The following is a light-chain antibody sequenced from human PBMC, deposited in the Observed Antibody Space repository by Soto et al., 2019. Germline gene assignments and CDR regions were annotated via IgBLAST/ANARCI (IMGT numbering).Light chain of an antibody. CDR3: QQYNNWPIT. Sequence: EIVMTQSPATVSVAPGERSTLSCMASQSVGSNLAWYQQKTGRAPRLLIYGAATRATGIPARFSGSGSVTEFTLTISSLQSEDFAVYYCQQYNNWPITFGQGTRLEI. V-gene: IGKV3D-15*01. CDR1: QSVGSN. J-gene: IGKJ5*01. CDR2: GAA.